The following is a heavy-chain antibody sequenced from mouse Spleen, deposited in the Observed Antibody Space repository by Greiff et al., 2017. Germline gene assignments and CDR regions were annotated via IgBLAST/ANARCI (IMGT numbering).Heavy chain of an antibody. CDR1: GYSFTGYY. Sequence: VQLQQSGPELVKPGASVKISCKASGYSFTGYYMNWVKQSPEKSLEWIGEINPSTGGTTYNQKFKAKATLTVDKSSSTAYMQLKSLTSEDSAFYYCARGGLHYAMDYWGQGTSVTVSS. J-gene: IGHJ4*01. CDR3: ARGGLHYAMDY. D-gene: IGHD2-2*01. V-gene: IGHV1-42*01. CDR2: INPSTGGT.